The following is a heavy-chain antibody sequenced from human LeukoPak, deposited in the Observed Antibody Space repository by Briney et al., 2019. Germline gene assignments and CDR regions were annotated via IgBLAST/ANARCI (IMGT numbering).Heavy chain of an antibody. Sequence: SETLSLTCTVSGGSISSNYWSWIQQPPGRGLEWIGYIYYSGSTKYNPSLKSRVTISVDTSKNQFYLRLSSVTAADTAVYYCSRLNYFDSSGYSYSPFFDYWGQGTLVTVSS. V-gene: IGHV4-59*08. D-gene: IGHD3-22*01. CDR2: IYYSGST. J-gene: IGHJ4*02. CDR3: SRLNYFDSSGYSYSPFFDY. CDR1: GGSISSNY.